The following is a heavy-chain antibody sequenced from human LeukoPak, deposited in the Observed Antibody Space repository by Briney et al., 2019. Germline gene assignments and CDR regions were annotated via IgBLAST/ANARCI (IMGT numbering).Heavy chain of an antibody. D-gene: IGHD4-17*01. CDR3: ARDNYGDLFFDS. J-gene: IGHJ4*02. CDR1: EFTFSDSY. V-gene: IGHV3-11*06. Sequence: GGSRRLSFAASEFTFSDSYMNWIRKAPGKGLEWISYIGSSGSYSNYADSVKGRSTTSRDNARNSLYLQLHSLRAEDTAVYYCARDNYGDLFFDSGGEGTLVTASA. CDR2: IGSSGSYS.